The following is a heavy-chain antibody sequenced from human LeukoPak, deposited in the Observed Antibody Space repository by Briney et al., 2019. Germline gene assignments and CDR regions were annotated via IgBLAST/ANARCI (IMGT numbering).Heavy chain of an antibody. CDR3: ARVHTSRRDDY. D-gene: IGHD2-21*01. V-gene: IGHV3-48*03. CDR1: GFTFSSYE. J-gene: IGHJ4*02. Sequence: PGGSLRLSCAASGFTFSSYEMNWVRQAPGKGLEWVSYISSSGSTIYYADSVKGRFTIPRDNAKNSLYLQMNSLRAEDTAVYYCARVHTSRRDDYWGQGTLVTVSS. CDR2: ISSSGSTI.